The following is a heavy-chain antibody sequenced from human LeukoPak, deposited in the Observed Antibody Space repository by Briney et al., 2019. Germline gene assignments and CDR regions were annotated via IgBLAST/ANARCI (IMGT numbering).Heavy chain of an antibody. Sequence: GGSLRLSCAASGFTFDNYAMHWVRLAPGKGLEWVSYISSSGSTIYYADSVKGRFTISRDNAKNSLYLQMNSLRAEDTAVYYCARDLGIAVAGILDYWGQGTLVTVSS. D-gene: IGHD6-19*01. CDR2: ISSSGSTI. CDR1: GFTFDNYA. V-gene: IGHV3-48*03. J-gene: IGHJ4*02. CDR3: ARDLGIAVAGILDY.